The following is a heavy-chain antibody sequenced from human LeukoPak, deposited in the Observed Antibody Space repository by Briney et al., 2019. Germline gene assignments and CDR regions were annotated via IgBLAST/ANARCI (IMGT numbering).Heavy chain of an antibody. CDR2: LSGSGGSK. CDR1: GFTFSSYA. J-gene: IGHJ4*02. Sequence: GGSLRLSCAASGFTFSSYAMTWVRQAPGKGLEWVSALSGSGGSKFYADSVKGRFTISRDNSKNTLYLQMNSLRAEDTAVYYCAKGPKVPAPTYYFDYWGQGALVTVSS. D-gene: IGHD2-2*01. CDR3: AKGPKVPAPTYYFDY. V-gene: IGHV3-23*01.